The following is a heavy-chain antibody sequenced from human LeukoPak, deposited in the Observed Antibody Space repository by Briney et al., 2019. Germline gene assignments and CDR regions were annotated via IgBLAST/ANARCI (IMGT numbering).Heavy chain of an antibody. J-gene: IGHJ6*03. Sequence: SETLSLTCTVSGGSISSSSYSWGWIRQPPGKGLEWIGSIYYSGSTYYNPSLKSRVTISIDTSKNQFSLKLSSVTAADTAVYYCARAAGGASGSYYYYYMDVWGKGTTVTISS. V-gene: IGHV4-39*07. CDR2: IYYSGST. D-gene: IGHD1-26*01. CDR3: ARAAGGASGSYYYYYMDV. CDR1: GGSISSSSYS.